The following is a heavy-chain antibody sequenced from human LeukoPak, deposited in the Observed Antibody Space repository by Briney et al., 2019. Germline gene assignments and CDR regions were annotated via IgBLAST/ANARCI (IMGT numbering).Heavy chain of an antibody. CDR1: GFTFSSYW. Sequence: PGGSLRLSCAASGFTFSSYWMSWVRQAPGKGLEWVANIKQDGSEKYYVDSVKGRFTISRDNAKNSLYLQMNSLRAEDTAVYYCAGDHSGPATSADLDYWGQGTLVTVSS. D-gene: IGHD3-10*01. CDR2: IKQDGSEK. V-gene: IGHV3-7*01. CDR3: AGDHSGPATSADLDY. J-gene: IGHJ4*02.